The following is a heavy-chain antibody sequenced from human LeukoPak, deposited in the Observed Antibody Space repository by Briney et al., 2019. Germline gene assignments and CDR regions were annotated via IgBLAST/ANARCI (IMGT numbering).Heavy chain of an antibody. Sequence: ASVKVSCKASGYTFTSYGISWVRQAPGQGLEWMEWISAYNGNTNYAQKLQGRVTMTTDTSTSTAYMELRSLRSDDTAVYYCARGHPGYSSSWFPYYYYYYGMDVWGQGTTVTVSS. V-gene: IGHV1-18*01. CDR2: ISAYNGNT. CDR3: ARGHPGYSSSWFPYYYYYYGMDV. D-gene: IGHD6-13*01. J-gene: IGHJ6*02. CDR1: GYTFTSYG.